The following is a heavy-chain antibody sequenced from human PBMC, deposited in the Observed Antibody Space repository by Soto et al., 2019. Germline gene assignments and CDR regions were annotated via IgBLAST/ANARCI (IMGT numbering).Heavy chain of an antibody. V-gene: IGHV4-30-4*01. CDR3: ARVGHINWFDP. CDR1: CGSISSGDYY. Sequence: SETLSLTCTVSCGSISSGDYYWSWIRQPPGKGLEWIGYIYYSGSTYYNPSLKSRVTISVDTPKNQFSLKLSSVTAADTAVYYCARVGHINWFDPWGQGTLVTVSS. D-gene: IGHD2-21*01. CDR2: IYYSGST. J-gene: IGHJ5*02.